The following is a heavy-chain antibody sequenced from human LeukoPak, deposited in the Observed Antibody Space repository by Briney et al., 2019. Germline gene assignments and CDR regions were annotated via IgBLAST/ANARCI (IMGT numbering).Heavy chain of an antibody. D-gene: IGHD6-13*01. CDR2: ISGSGGST. CDR1: GFTFSSYA. CDR3: AKGAPGIAAAGGLQFDY. Sequence: GGSLRLSCAASGFTFSSYAMSWVRQAPGKGLEWVSAISGSGGSTYYADSVKGRFTISRDNSKNTLYLQMNSLRAEDTAVYYCAKGAPGIAAAGGLQFDYWGQGTLVTVSS. V-gene: IGHV3-23*01. J-gene: IGHJ4*02.